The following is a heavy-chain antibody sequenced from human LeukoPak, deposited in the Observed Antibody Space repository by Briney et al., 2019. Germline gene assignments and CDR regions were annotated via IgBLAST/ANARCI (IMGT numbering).Heavy chain of an antibody. CDR2: ISGSGGST. J-gene: IGHJ4*02. CDR3: AKRVSGWPFDY. D-gene: IGHD6-19*01. CDR1: GFTFSSYA. V-gene: IGHV3-23*01. Sequence: GASLRLSCAASGFTFSSYAMGWVRQAPGKGLEWVSAISGSGGSTYYADSVKGRFTISRDNSKNTLYLQMNSLRAEDTAVYYCAKRVSGWPFDYWGQGTLVTVSS.